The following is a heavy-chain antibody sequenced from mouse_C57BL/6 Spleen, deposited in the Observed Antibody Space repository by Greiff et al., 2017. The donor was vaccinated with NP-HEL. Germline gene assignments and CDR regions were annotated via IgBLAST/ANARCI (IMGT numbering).Heavy chain of an antibody. J-gene: IGHJ4*01. V-gene: IGHV1-39*01. CDR3: ARNDYGSSYVYAMDY. CDR1: GYSFTDYN. D-gene: IGHD1-1*01. Sequence: EVQLQQSGPELVKPGASVKISCKASGYSFTDYNMNWVKQSNGKSLEWIGVINPNYGTTSYNQKFKGKATLTVDQSSSTAYMQLNSLTSEDSAVYDGARNDYGSSYVYAMDYWGQRTSVTVSS. CDR2: INPNYGTT.